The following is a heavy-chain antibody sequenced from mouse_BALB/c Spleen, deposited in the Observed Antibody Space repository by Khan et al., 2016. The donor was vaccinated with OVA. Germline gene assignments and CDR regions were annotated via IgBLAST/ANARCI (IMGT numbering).Heavy chain of an antibody. D-gene: IGHD2-1*01. CDR3: ARGGGHYRFAY. CDR1: GYTFTDFA. CDR2: ISTYYGDT. V-gene: IGHV1S137*01. J-gene: IGHJ3*01. Sequence: QVQLQQSGAELVRPGDSVKISCKGSGYTFTDFAMHWVKQSHAKSLEWIGVISTYYGDTNYNQNFKGKVTMTVDKSSSTAYMEIARLKAEDSAIYYCARGGGHYRFAYWGQGTLVTVSA.